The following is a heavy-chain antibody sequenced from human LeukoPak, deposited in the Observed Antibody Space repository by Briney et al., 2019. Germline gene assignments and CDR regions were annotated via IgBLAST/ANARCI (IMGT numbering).Heavy chain of an antibody. Sequence: TGGSLILSCAPSVHPLSNPWMRWARRTPGRGVGWVGRNKRKTDGGTTDHGAPVKGRFTMARDNSTNKLYLKMNSLKTKDIDVYYCTTDNGDYGRACWFDPWGQGTLTIVSS. CDR3: TTDNGDYGRACWFDP. J-gene: IGHJ5*02. CDR2: NKRKTDGGTT. V-gene: IGHV3-15*01. D-gene: IGHD4-17*01. CDR1: VHPLSNPW.